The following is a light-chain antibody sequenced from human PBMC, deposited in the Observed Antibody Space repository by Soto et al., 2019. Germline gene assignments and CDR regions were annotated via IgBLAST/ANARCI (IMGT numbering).Light chain of an antibody. Sequence: DIVMTQSPLSLPVTPGEPASISCRSSQSLLHSNGYNYLDWYLQKPGQSPQLLIYLGSNRASGVPDRVSGSGSGTDFTLKVSRVEAEDVGVYYCMQALQTSYTFCQGTKLEIK. CDR2: LGS. J-gene: IGKJ2*01. V-gene: IGKV2-28*01. CDR3: MQALQTSYT. CDR1: QSLLHSNGYNY.